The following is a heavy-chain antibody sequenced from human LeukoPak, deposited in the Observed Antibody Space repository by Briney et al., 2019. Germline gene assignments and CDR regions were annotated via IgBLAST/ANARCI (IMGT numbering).Heavy chain of an antibody. V-gene: IGHV3-30*03. Sequence: GRSLRLSCAASGFTFSSYGMHWVRQAPGKGLEWVAVISYDGSNKYYADSVKGRFTISRDNSKNTLYLQMNSLRAEDTAVYYCAIPLYSGSYWDYWGQGTLVTVSS. CDR3: AIPLYSGSYWDY. CDR2: ISYDGSNK. J-gene: IGHJ4*02. D-gene: IGHD1-26*01. CDR1: GFTFSSYG.